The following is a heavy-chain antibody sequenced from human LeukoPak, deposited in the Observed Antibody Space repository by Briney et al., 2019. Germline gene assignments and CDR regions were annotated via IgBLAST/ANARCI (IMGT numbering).Heavy chain of an antibody. CDR1: GGSISSGGYY. V-gene: IGHV4-30-2*01. CDR2: IYHSGST. CDR3: ARIKRTITMVRGVILGSYYFDY. D-gene: IGHD3-10*01. J-gene: IGHJ4*02. Sequence: SETLSLTCTVSGGSISSGGYYWSWIRQPPGKGLEWLGYIYHSGSTFYNPSLKSRVTISVDMSKNQFSLKLNSVTAADTAVYYCARIKRTITMVRGVILGSYYFDYWGQGTLVTVSS.